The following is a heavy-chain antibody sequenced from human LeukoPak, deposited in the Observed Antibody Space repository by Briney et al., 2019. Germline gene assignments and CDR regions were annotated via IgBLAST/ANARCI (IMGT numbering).Heavy chain of an antibody. Sequence: SETLSLTCTVSGGSISNYYWSWIRQPPGQGLEWIAYIYYSGSTNYNPSLKSRVTISVDTSKNQFSLKLSSVTAADTAVYYCARYGFYHFDYWGQGTLVTVSS. V-gene: IGHV4-59*01. J-gene: IGHJ4*02. CDR1: GGSISNYY. CDR3: ARYGFYHFDY. CDR2: IYYSGST. D-gene: IGHD2-8*01.